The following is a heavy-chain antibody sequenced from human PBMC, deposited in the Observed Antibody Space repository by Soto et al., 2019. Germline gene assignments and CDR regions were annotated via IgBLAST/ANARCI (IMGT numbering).Heavy chain of an antibody. CDR1: GYTFTGYY. Sequence: GASVKVSCKASGYTFTGYYMHWVRQAPGQGLEWMGWINPNSGGTNYAQKFQGWVTMTRDTSISTAYMELSRLRSDDTAVYYCARRPRGNYYDSSGSPAGAFDIWGQGTMVTVSS. V-gene: IGHV1-2*04. J-gene: IGHJ3*02. CDR3: ARRPRGNYYDSSGSPAGAFDI. CDR2: INPNSGGT. D-gene: IGHD3-22*01.